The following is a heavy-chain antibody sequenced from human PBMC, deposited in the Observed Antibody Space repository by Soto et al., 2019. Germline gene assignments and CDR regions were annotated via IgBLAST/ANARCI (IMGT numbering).Heavy chain of an antibody. CDR3: ARDLVLVVTYDRDYYYGMDV. D-gene: IGHD3-22*01. Sequence: VKVSCKASGYTFTSYYMHWVRQAPGQGLEWMGIINPSGGSTSYAQKFQGRVTTTRDTSTSTVYMELSSLRSEDTAVYYCARDLVLVVTYDRDYYYGMDVWGQGTTVTVSS. CDR2: INPSGGST. V-gene: IGHV1-46*01. J-gene: IGHJ6*02. CDR1: GYTFTSYY.